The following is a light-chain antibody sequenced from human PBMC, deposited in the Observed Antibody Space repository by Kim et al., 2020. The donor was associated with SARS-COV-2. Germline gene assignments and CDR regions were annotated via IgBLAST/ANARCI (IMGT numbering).Light chain of an antibody. CDR1: SSGVGSYNR. CDR2: EVS. J-gene: IGLJ3*02. Sequence: GQSVTITCTGTSSGVGSYNRVSWYQQSPGTAPKLMIYEVSNRPSGVPDRFSGSKSGNTASLTISGVQAEDEADYYCSSFTSRTTWVFGGGTKLTVL. V-gene: IGLV2-18*02. CDR3: SSFTSRTTWV.